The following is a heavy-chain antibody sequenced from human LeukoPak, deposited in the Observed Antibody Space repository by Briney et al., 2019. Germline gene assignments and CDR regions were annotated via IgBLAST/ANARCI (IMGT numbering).Heavy chain of an antibody. Sequence: KTGGSLRLSCAASGFTFSSYGMHWVRQAPGKGLEWVAVISYDGSNKYYADSVKGRFTISRDNSKNTLYLQMNSLRAEDTAVYYCAKPAYHDSSGYFDYWGQGTLVTVSS. D-gene: IGHD3-22*01. CDR3: AKPAYHDSSGYFDY. CDR2: ISYDGSNK. J-gene: IGHJ4*02. V-gene: IGHV3-30*18. CDR1: GFTFSSYG.